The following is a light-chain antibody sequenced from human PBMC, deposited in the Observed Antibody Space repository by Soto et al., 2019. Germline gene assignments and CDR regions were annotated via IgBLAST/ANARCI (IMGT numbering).Light chain of an antibody. CDR3: QQYDNWPIT. J-gene: IGKJ5*01. V-gene: IGKV3-20*01. CDR1: QSINSHY. Sequence: FVLTQSPGTLSLSPGERATLSCRASQSINSHYLAWYQQRVGQAPRLLIHSTSSRATGIPDRFSGSGSGTDFTLIISSLQSEDSAFYYCQQYDNWPITFGQGTRLEIK. CDR2: STS.